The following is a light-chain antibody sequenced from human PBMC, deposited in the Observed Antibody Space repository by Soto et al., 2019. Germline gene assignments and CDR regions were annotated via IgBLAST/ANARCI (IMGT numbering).Light chain of an antibody. CDR3: QRANSFPFA. Sequence: DIQMTQSPSSVSASVGDRVTITCRASQGINSWLAWYQQKPGIAPKLLIYAASGLQSGVPSRFSGSGSGTDFTLTISSLQPEDFATYYCQRANSFPFAFGPGTTVDIK. CDR2: AAS. CDR1: QGINSW. J-gene: IGKJ3*01. V-gene: IGKV1-12*01.